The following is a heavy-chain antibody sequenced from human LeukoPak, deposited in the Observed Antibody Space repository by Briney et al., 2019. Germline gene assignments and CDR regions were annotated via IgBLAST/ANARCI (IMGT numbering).Heavy chain of an antibody. J-gene: IGHJ4*02. Sequence: GASVKVSCKASGYTFTSYYMHWVRQAPGQGLEWMGWINPNSGGTNYAQKFQGRVTMTRDTSISTAYMELSRLRSDDTAVYYCARVRVVVVAATQREYYFDYWGQGTLVTVSS. CDR2: INPNSGGT. CDR1: GYTFTSYY. D-gene: IGHD2-15*01. CDR3: ARVRVVVVAATQREYYFDY. V-gene: IGHV1-2*02.